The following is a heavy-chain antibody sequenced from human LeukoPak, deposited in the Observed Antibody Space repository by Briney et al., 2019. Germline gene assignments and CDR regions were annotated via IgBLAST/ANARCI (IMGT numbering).Heavy chain of an antibody. CDR3: ASTPRSTWSSYFDY. CDR2: IYTSGSTSGST. D-gene: IGHD6-13*01. Sequence: SETLSLTCTVSGGSISSYDWSWIRQPAGKGLEWIGRIYTSGSTSGSTNYNPSLKSRVTMSVDTSTNQFSLKLRSVTAADTAVYYCASTPRSTWSSYFDYWGQGALVTVSS. V-gene: IGHV4-4*07. J-gene: IGHJ4*02. CDR1: GGSISSYD.